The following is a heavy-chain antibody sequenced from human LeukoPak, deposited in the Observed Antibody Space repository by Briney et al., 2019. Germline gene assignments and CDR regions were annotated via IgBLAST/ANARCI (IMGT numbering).Heavy chain of an antibody. Sequence: ASVKVFCKASGYTFTSYAMHWVRQAPGQRLEWMGWINAGNGNTKYSQKFQGRVTITRDTSASTAYMELSSLRSEDTAVYYCARGRYYDILTGYSYYFDYWGQGTLVTVSS. CDR3: ARGRYYDILTGYSYYFDY. CDR2: INAGNGNT. V-gene: IGHV1-3*01. CDR1: GYTFTSYA. J-gene: IGHJ4*02. D-gene: IGHD3-9*01.